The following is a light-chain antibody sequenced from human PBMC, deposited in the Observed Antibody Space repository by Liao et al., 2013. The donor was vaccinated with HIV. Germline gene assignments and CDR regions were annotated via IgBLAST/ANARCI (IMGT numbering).Light chain of an antibody. CDR3: QVWDSSGDHPGV. CDR1: NIGSKR. Sequence: SYELTQPPSVSVAPGRTARITCGGNNIGSKRVHWYQQRPGQAPVLVIYYDSDRPSGIPERFSGSNSGNTATLTISRVEAGDEADYYCQVWDSSGDHPGVFGTGTKVTVL. CDR2: YDS. V-gene: IGLV3-21*04. J-gene: IGLJ1*01.